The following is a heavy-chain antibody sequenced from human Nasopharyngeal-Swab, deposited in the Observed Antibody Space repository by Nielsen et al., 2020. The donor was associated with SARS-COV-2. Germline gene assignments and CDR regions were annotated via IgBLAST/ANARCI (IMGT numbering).Heavy chain of an antibody. CDR3: ARWNYDFWSGYASYYYYYGMDV. J-gene: IGHJ6*02. Sequence: ASVKVPCKASGYTFTSYGISWVRQAPGQGLEWMGWISAYNGNTNYAQKLQGRVTMTTDTSTSTAYMELRSLRSDDTAVYYCARWNYDFWSGYASYYYYYGMDVWGQGTTVTVSS. V-gene: IGHV1-18*01. CDR2: ISAYNGNT. CDR1: GYTFTSYG. D-gene: IGHD3-3*01.